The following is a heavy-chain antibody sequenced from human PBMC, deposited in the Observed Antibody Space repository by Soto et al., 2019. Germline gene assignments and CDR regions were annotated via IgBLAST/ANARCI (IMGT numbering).Heavy chain of an antibody. D-gene: IGHD3-22*01. V-gene: IGHV1-46*01. CDR1: GYTFTSYY. Sequence: QVQLVQSGAEVKKPGASVKVSCKASGYTFTSYYMHWVRQAPGQGLEWMGIINPSGGSTSYAQKFQGRVIMTRDTPTSTVYMELSSLRSEDTAVYYCARVALTSYLRSYYYDSSGYLDYWGQGTLVTVSS. J-gene: IGHJ4*02. CDR2: INPSGGST. CDR3: ARVALTSYLRSYYYDSSGYLDY.